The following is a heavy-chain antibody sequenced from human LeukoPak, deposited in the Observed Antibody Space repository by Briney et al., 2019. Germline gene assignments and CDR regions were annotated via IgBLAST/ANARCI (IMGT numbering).Heavy chain of an antibody. J-gene: IGHJ3*01. V-gene: IGHV3-48*03. Sequence: GGSLRLSCAASGFTFSYYEMNWVRLAPGKGLEWVSYISSSVTTINYTDSVKGRFTISRDNAEYSLYLQMNSLRAEDTAVYYCARGGYCSGGICYSYNAFDVWGQGTMVTVSS. CDR3: ARGGYCSGGICYSYNAFDV. CDR1: GFTFSYYE. CDR2: ISSSVTTI. D-gene: IGHD2-15*01.